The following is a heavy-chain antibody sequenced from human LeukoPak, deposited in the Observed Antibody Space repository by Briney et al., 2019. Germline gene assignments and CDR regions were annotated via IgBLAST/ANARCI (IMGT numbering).Heavy chain of an antibody. CDR1: GGSISTYY. V-gene: IGHV4-34*01. Sequence: SETLSLTCTVSGGSISTYYWSWIRQPPGKGLEWIGELNHSGSTNYNPSLKSRVTISVDTSKNQFSLKLSSVTAADTAVYYCARATRIVVVPAATPFDYRGQGTLVTVSS. J-gene: IGHJ4*02. CDR2: LNHSGST. CDR3: ARATRIVVVPAATPFDY. D-gene: IGHD2-2*01.